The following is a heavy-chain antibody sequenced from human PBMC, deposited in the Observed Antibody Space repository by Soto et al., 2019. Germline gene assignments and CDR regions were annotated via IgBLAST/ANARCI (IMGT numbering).Heavy chain of an antibody. J-gene: IGHJ4*02. CDR3: ARESEALDY. CDR2: ISYDGSDK. V-gene: IGHV3-30*04. CDR1: GFTFSTYA. Sequence: PGVSLRLSCAVSGFTFSTYAMHWVRQAPGKGLEWVAVISYDGSDKYYADSVKGRFTISRDNSKNTLYLQMNSLRDEDTAIYNCARESEALDYWGQGT.